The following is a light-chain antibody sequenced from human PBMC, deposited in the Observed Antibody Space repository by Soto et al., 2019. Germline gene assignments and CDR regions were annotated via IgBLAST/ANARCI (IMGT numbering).Light chain of an antibody. V-gene: IGKV1-39*01. Sequence: DIQMTQSPSTLSASVGDRVTITCRASQSISSYLNWYQQKPGEAPKLLTYSASSLQSGVPSRFSGSGSGTDFTLTISSLRPEDFATYYCQQSYITPLTFGGGIKV. CDR1: QSISSY. CDR2: SAS. CDR3: QQSYITPLT. J-gene: IGKJ4*01.